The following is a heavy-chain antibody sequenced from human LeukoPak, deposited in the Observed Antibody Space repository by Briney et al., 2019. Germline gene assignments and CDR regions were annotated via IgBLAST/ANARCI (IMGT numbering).Heavy chain of an antibody. D-gene: IGHD6-13*01. J-gene: IGHJ4*02. Sequence: ASVKVSCKASGYTFTSYDINWVRQATGQGLEWMGWMNPNSGNTSYAQKFQGRVTMTRNTSISTAYMELSSLRSEDTAVYYCARALRGRSSRYSMGYWGQGTLVTVSS. CDR2: MNPNSGNT. CDR1: GYTFTSYD. V-gene: IGHV1-8*01. CDR3: ARALRGRSSRYSMGY.